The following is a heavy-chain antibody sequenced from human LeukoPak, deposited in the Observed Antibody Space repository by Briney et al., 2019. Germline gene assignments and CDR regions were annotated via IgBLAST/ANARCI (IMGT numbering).Heavy chain of an antibody. CDR2: IIPIFGTA. J-gene: IGHJ6*03. D-gene: IGHD3-3*01. Sequence: GASVKVSCKASGGTFSSYAISWVRQAPGQGLEWMGGIIPIFGTANYAQKFQGRVTITTDESTSTAYVELSSLRSEDTAVYYCARGVCDFSSYYYYYMDVWGKGTTVTVSS. V-gene: IGHV1-69*05. CDR1: GGTFSSYA. CDR3: ARGVCDFSSYYYYYMDV.